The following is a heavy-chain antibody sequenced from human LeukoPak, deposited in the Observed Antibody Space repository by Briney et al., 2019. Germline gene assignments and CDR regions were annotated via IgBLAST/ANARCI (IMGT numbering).Heavy chain of an antibody. Sequence: GGSLRLSCAASGFTFSSYAMSWVRQAPGKGLEWVSAISGSGGSTYYADSVKGRFTISRDNSKNTLYLQMNSLRAEDTAVYYCAKDTVVVVAATPYFDYWGQGTLVTVSS. D-gene: IGHD2-15*01. CDR2: ISGSGGST. CDR1: GFTFSSYA. J-gene: IGHJ4*02. CDR3: AKDTVVVVAATPYFDY. V-gene: IGHV3-23*01.